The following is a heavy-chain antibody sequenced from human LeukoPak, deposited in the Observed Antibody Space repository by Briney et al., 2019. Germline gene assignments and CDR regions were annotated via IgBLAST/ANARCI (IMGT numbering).Heavy chain of an antibody. D-gene: IGHD6-19*01. Sequence: SETLSLTCAVSGGSIRSGGYSWSWIRQPPGKGLEYIGYIYYSGSSYYNPSLKSRVTISVDRSKNQFSLKLSSVTAADTAVYYCASPMPGYSSGWYYFDYWGQGTLVTVSS. CDR3: ASPMPGYSSGWYYFDY. CDR1: GGSIRSGGYS. V-gene: IGHV4-30-2*01. CDR2: IYYSGSS. J-gene: IGHJ4*02.